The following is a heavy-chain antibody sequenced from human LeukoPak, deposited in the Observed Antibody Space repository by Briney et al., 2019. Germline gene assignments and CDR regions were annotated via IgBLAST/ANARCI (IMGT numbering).Heavy chain of an antibody. J-gene: IGHJ4*02. V-gene: IGHV3-23*01. Sequence: GGSLRPSCAASGFTFSSYAMSWVRQAPGKGLEWVSAISGSGGSTYYADSVKGRFTISRDNSKNTLYLQMNSLRAEDTAVYYCANTLPYYYDSSGYYPLDYWGQGTLVTVSS. CDR2: ISGSGGST. D-gene: IGHD3-22*01. CDR1: GFTFSSYA. CDR3: ANTLPYYYDSSGYYPLDY.